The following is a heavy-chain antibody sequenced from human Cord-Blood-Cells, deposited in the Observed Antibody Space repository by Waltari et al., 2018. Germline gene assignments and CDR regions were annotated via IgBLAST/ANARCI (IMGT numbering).Heavy chain of an antibody. D-gene: IGHD2-15*01. J-gene: IGHJ4*02. V-gene: IGHV3-53*01. CDR2: IYSGGST. CDR3: ARDVGPPDCSGGSCYSDY. Sequence: EVQLVESGGGLIQPGGSLRLSCAASGFTVSSNYMSWVRQAPGKGLEWVSVIYSGGSTDYAASVKGRFTISRDNSKNTLYLQMNSLRAEDTAVYYCARDVGPPDCSGGSCYSDYWGQGTLVTVSS. CDR1: GFTVSSNY.